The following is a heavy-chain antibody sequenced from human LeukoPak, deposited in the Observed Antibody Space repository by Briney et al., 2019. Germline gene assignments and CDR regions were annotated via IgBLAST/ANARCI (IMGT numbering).Heavy chain of an antibody. CDR3: TTRGGSFSIFDY. Sequence: GGSLRLSCAAPGFTFSDVWMSWVRQAPGKGLEWVGRIKSKTDGGTTDYAAPVKGRFTISRDDSKNTLYLQMNSLKTEDTAVYYCTTRGGSFSIFDYWGQGTLVTVSS. J-gene: IGHJ4*02. CDR1: GFTFSDVW. CDR2: IKSKTDGGTT. V-gene: IGHV3-15*01. D-gene: IGHD1-26*01.